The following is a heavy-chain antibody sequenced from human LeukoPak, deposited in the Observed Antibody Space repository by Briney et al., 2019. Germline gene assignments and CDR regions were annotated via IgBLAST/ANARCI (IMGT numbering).Heavy chain of an antibody. CDR3: ATSEVLGSGWITAGHPDAFDI. V-gene: IGHV1-24*01. CDR1: GYTLTELS. CDR2: FDPEDGET. J-gene: IGHJ3*02. D-gene: IGHD6-19*01. Sequence: ASVKVSCKVSGYTLTELSMHWVRQAPGKGLEWMGGFDPEDGETIYAQKFQGRVTMTEETSTDTAYMELSSLRSEDTAVYYCATSEVLGSGWITAGHPDAFDIWGQGTMVTVSS.